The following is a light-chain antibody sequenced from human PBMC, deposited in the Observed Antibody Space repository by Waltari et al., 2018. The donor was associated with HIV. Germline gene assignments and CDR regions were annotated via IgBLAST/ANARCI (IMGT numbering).Light chain of an antibody. J-gene: IGLJ2*01. V-gene: IGLV3-21*04. CDR2: YDS. CDR1: NIGTKS. CDR3: QLWDSNSDHVI. Sequence: SYELTQPPSVSVAPGKTASVTCGGNNIGTKSVHWYQQKPGPAPVLVIYYDSDGPSGITERFSGSNSGNTATLIISRVEAGDEADYYCQLWDSNSDHVIFGGGTKLTVL.